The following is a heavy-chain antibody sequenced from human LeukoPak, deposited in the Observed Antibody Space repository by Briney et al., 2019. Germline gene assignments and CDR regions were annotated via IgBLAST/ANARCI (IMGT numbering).Heavy chain of an antibody. D-gene: IGHD6-13*01. J-gene: IGHJ5*02. V-gene: IGHV1-2*06. CDR1: GYTFTGYY. CDR3: ARQAGYSSSWYVGWFDP. CDR2: INPNSGGT. Sequence: ASVKVSCKASGYTFTGYYMHWVRQAPGQGLEWMGRINPNSGGTNYAQKFQGRVTMTRDTSISTAYMELSSLRSEDTAVYYCARQAGYSSSWYVGWFDPWGQGTLVTVSS.